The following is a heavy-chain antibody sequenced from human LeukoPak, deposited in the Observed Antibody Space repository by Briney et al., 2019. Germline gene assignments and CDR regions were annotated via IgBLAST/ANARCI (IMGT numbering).Heavy chain of an antibody. J-gene: IGHJ4*02. CDR1: GYTFTGYY. V-gene: IGHV1-2*02. CDR3: ARNGLVGATRPSDY. Sequence: GASVKVSCKASGYTFTGYYMHWVRQAPGQGLEWMGWINPNSGGTNYAQKFQGRVTMTRDTSISTAYMELSRPRSDDTAVYYCARNGLVGATRPSDYWGQGTLVTVSS. CDR2: INPNSGGT. D-gene: IGHD1-26*01.